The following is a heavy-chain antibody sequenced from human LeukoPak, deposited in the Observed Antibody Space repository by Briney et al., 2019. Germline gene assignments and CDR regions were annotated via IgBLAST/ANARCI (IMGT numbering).Heavy chain of an antibody. D-gene: IGHD2-15*01. Sequence: SVKVSCKASGGTFSSYAISWVRQAPGQGLEWMGGIIPIFGTANYAQKFQGRVTITADESTCTAYMELSSLRSEDTAVYYCARDRRGYCSGGSCQPYNWFDPWGQGTLVTVSS. J-gene: IGHJ5*02. CDR1: GGTFSSYA. V-gene: IGHV1-69*13. CDR3: ARDRRGYCSGGSCQPYNWFDP. CDR2: IIPIFGTA.